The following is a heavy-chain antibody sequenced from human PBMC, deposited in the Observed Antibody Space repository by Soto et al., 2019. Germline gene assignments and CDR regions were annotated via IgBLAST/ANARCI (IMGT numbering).Heavy chain of an antibody. CDR1: GGSISSGGYS. J-gene: IGHJ5*02. D-gene: IGHD6-13*01. V-gene: IGHV4-30-2*01. Sequence: PSETLSLTCAVSGGSISSGGYSWSWIRQPPGKGLEWIGYIYHSGSTYYNPSLKSRVTISVDRSKNQFSLKLSSVTAADTAVYYCARVAKYSSSRNRFDPWGQGTLVTVSS. CDR3: ARVAKYSSSRNRFDP. CDR2: IYHSGST.